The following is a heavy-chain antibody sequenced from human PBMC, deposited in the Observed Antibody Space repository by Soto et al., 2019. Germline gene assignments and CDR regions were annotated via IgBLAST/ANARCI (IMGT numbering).Heavy chain of an antibody. V-gene: IGHV1-3*01. CDR3: ARDPNRGPRRYYYYMDV. CDR1: GYTFTSYA. Sequence: QVPLVQSGAEVKKPGASVKVSCKASGYTFTSYAMHWVRQAPGQRLEWMGWINAGNGNTKYSQKFQGRVTITRDTSASTDYMELSSLRSEDTAVYYCARDPNRGPRRYYYYMDVWGKGTTVTVSS. D-gene: IGHD3-10*01. J-gene: IGHJ6*03. CDR2: INAGNGNT.